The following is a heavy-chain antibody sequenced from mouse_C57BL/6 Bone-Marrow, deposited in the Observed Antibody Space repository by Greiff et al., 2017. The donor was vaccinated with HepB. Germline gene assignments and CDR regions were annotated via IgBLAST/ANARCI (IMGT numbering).Heavy chain of an antibody. J-gene: IGHJ3*01. V-gene: IGHV1-81*01. CDR3: ARDYYGSSPFAY. CDR2: IYPRSGNM. CDR1: GYTFTSYG. Sequence: VQLQQSGAELARPGASVKLSCKASGYTFTSYGISWVKQRTGQGLEWIGEIYPRSGNMYYNEKFKGKATLTADKSSSTAYMELRSLTSEDSAVYFCARDYYGSSPFAYWGQGTLVTVSA. D-gene: IGHD1-1*01.